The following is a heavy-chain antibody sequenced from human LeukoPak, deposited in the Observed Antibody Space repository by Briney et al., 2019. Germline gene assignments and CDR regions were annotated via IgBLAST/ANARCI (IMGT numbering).Heavy chain of an antibody. J-gene: IGHJ4*02. CDR2: IYYTGST. CDR1: GASISGGTYY. Sequence: SETLSLTCSVSGASISGGTYYWGWIRQPPGKGLEWIGSIYYTGSTYDNPSLKGRVTISVDTSRNQFSLKLSSVTAADTAVYYCARRGGSGRAFDYWGQGTLVTVSS. CDR3: ARRGGSGRAFDY. V-gene: IGHV4-39*01. D-gene: IGHD1-26*01.